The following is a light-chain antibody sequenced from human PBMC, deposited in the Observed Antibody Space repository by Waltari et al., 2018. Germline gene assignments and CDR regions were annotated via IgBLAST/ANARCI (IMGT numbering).Light chain of an antibody. Sequence: DIQMTQSPSTLSASVGDRVTITCRASQSINSWLAWYQQKPGRAPKLLIYEASSLESGVLSRFSGSGSGTEFTLIISSLQPDDFATYYCQQYYSYYTFGQGTKLEIK. J-gene: IGKJ2*01. CDR3: QQYYSYYT. CDR1: QSINSW. V-gene: IGKV1-5*03. CDR2: EAS.